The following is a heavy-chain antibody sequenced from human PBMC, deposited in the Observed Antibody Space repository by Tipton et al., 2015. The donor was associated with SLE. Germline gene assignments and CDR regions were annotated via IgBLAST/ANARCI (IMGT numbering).Heavy chain of an antibody. Sequence: GLVKPSETLSLTCTVSGGSISSSSYYWTWIRQPPGKGLEWIGYIYYSGSTYYNPSLKSRVTVSVDTSKNQFSLKLKSVTAADTAVYYCARGNYYYGSGHYFGRYAFDIWGQGTMLTVSS. J-gene: IGHJ3*02. CDR3: ARGNYYYGSGHYFGRYAFDI. D-gene: IGHD3-10*01. V-gene: IGHV4-31*03. CDR2: IYYSGST. CDR1: GGSISSSSYY.